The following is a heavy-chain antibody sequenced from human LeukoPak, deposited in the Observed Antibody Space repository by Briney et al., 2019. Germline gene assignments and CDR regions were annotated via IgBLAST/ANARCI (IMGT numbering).Heavy chain of an antibody. J-gene: IGHJ3*02. Sequence: SETLSLTCAVYGGSFSGYYWSWIRQHPGKGLEWIGYIYYSGSTYYNPSLKSRVTISVDTSKNQFSLKLSSVTAADTAVYYCARDSTYVGGAFDIRGQGTMVTVSS. D-gene: IGHD2/OR15-2a*01. CDR3: ARDSTYVGGAFDI. CDR2: IYYSGST. CDR1: GGSFSGYY. V-gene: IGHV4-31*11.